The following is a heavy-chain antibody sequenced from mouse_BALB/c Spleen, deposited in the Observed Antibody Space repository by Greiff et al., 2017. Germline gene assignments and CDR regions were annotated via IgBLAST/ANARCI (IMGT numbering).Heavy chain of an antibody. CDR1: GDSITSGY. V-gene: IGHV3-8*02. D-gene: IGHD2-14*01. Sequence: EVQLVESGPSLVKPSQTLSLTCSATGDSITSGYWNWVRKVPGNKLEYMGYISYSGSTYYNPSLKSRISITLDTSKNQYNLQLNSVTTEDTATYFCQVYCRYDGYAMDYWGQGTSVTVSS. CDR2: ISYSGST. CDR3: QVYCRYDGYAMDY. J-gene: IGHJ4*01.